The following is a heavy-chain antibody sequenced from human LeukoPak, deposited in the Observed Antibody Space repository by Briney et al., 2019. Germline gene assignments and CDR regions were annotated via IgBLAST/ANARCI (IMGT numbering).Heavy chain of an antibody. Sequence: ASVKVSCKASGYTFTSYGISWVRQAPGQGLEWMGRIIPILGIANYAQKFQGRVTITADKSTSTAYMELSSLRSEDTAVYYCAREPYGDLNWFDPWGQGTLVTVSS. CDR2: IIPILGIA. J-gene: IGHJ5*02. CDR1: GYTFTSYG. V-gene: IGHV1-69*04. CDR3: AREPYGDLNWFDP. D-gene: IGHD4-17*01.